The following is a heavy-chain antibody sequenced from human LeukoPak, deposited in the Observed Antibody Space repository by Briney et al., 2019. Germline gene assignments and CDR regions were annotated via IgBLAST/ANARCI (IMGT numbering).Heavy chain of an antibody. Sequence: SETLSLTCTVSGGSVSSSSYYWSWIRQPPGKGLEWIGEINHSGSTNYYPSLKSRVTISVDTSKNQISLKLSSVTAADTAVYYCARRNDFWSGYPFDYWGQGTLVTVSS. D-gene: IGHD3-3*01. J-gene: IGHJ4*02. CDR3: ARRNDFWSGYPFDY. CDR2: INHSGST. V-gene: IGHV4-39*07. CDR1: GGSVSSSSYY.